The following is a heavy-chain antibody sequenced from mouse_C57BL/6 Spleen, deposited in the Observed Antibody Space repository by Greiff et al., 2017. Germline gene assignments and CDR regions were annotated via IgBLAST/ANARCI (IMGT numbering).Heavy chain of an antibody. J-gene: IGHJ4*01. CDR1: GYAFSSYW. D-gene: IGHD1-1*01. V-gene: IGHV1-80*01. CDR2: IYPGDGDT. CDR3: ASGGGSSLMDY. Sequence: QVQLKESGAELVKPGASVKISCKASGYAFSSYWMNWVKQRPGKGLEWIGQIYPGDGDTNYNGKFKGKATLTADKSSSTAYMQLSSLTSEDSAVYFCASGGGSSLMDYWGQGTSVTVSS.